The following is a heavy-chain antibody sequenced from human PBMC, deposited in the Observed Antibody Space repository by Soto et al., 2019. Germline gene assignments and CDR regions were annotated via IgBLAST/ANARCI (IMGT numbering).Heavy chain of an antibody. J-gene: IGHJ6*02. Sequence: GGSLRLSCAASGFIFSNYAMSWVRQAPGKGPEWVSVIYSGGSTYYADSVKGRFTISRDNSKNTLYLQMNSLRAEDTAVYYCARDDYSNYYYGMDVWGQGTTVTVSS. V-gene: IGHV3-66*01. CDR3: ARDDYSNYYYGMDV. D-gene: IGHD4-4*01. CDR2: IYSGGST. CDR1: GFIFSNYA.